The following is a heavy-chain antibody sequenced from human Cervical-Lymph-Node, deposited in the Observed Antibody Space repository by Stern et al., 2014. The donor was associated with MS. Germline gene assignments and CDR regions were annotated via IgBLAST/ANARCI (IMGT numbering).Heavy chain of an antibody. D-gene: IGHD1-1*01. J-gene: IGHJ4*02. Sequence: EVQLVESGGGVIQPGGSLRLSCTASGFTVSRDSMTWVRQAPGKGLEWVSLITNVGSTFYTDSVKGRFTISRDDSKTTVYLHMTSLRAEDTAMYYCARDTSSPERSDWWGQGTLVTVSS. CDR3: ARDTSSPERSDW. CDR1: GFTVSRDS. CDR2: ITNVGST. V-gene: IGHV3-53*01.